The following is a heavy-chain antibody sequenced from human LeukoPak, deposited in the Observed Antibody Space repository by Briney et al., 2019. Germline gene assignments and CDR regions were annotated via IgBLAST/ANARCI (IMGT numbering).Heavy chain of an antibody. V-gene: IGHV1-46*01. CDR1: GYTFTKSY. J-gene: IGHJ4*02. D-gene: IGHD3-9*01. CDR3: ARVKDDILTGYCTPSLGY. CDR2: INPGGDNT. Sequence: ASVKVSCKASGYTFTKSYIHWVRQAPGQRLEWMGLINPGGDNTNYAQNFQGRVTMTSDTSARTVYMELSSLRSDDTAVYYCARVKDDILTGYCTPSLGYWGQGTLVTVSS.